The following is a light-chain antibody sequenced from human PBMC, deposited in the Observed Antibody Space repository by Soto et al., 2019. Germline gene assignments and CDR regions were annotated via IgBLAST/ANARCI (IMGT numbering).Light chain of an antibody. CDR1: SSDVGGYNY. J-gene: IGLJ3*02. Sequence: QSALTQPASVSGSPGQSITISCTGTSSDVGGYNYVSWYQQHPGKAPKLMIYEVSNRPSGVSNRFSGSKSGNTASLTSSGLQAEDEADYYCSSYTSSSPWVFGTGTKLTVL. V-gene: IGLV2-14*01. CDR2: EVS. CDR3: SSYTSSSPWV.